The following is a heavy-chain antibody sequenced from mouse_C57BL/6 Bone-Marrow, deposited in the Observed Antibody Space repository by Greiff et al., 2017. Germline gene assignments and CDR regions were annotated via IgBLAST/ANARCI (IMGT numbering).Heavy chain of an antibody. Sequence: EVKLVESGGDLVKPGGSLKLSCAASGYTFSSYGMSWVSQTPDKRLEWVATISSGGSYTYYPDSVKGRVTISRDNAKNTLYLQLSSLKSEDTAMYYCSRGPVYYYGSSPYFDYWGQGTTLTVSS. D-gene: IGHD1-1*01. CDR1: GYTFSSYG. CDR2: ISSGGSYT. J-gene: IGHJ2*01. CDR3: SRGPVYYYGSSPYFDY. V-gene: IGHV5-6*01.